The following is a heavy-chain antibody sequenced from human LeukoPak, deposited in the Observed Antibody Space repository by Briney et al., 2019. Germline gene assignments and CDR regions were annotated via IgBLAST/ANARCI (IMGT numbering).Heavy chain of an antibody. V-gene: IGHV3-74*01. Sequence: PGGSLRLSCAASGITFSTYWMHWVRQAPGKGLVWVSRINSDGSSTTYADSVKGRFTISRDNAKNTVYLQMNSLRAEDTAVYYCAAGDGSGWYNFDYWGQGTLVTVSS. CDR3: AAGDGSGWYNFDY. CDR1: GITFSTYW. D-gene: IGHD6-13*01. J-gene: IGHJ4*02. CDR2: INSDGSST.